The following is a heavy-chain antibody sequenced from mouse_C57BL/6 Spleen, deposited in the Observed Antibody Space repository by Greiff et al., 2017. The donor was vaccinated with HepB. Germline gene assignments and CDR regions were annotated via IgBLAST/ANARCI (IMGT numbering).Heavy chain of an antibody. CDR2: IDPETGGT. CDR1: GYTFTDYE. CDR3: TRSPTVVARGNYFDY. J-gene: IGHJ2*01. D-gene: IGHD1-1*01. Sequence: VQLQQSGAELVRPGASVTLSCKASGYTFTDYEMHWVKQTPVHGLEWIGAIDPETGGTAYNQKFKGKAILTADKSSSTAYMELRSLTSEDSAVYYRTRSPTVVARGNYFDYWGQGTTLTVSS. V-gene: IGHV1-15*01.